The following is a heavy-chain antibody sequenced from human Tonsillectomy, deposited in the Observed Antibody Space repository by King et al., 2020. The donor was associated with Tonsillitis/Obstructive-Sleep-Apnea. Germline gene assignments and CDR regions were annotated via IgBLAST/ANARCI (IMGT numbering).Heavy chain of an antibody. Sequence: HVQLQQWGAGLLKPSETLSLICAVYGGSFSGYYWSWIRQPPGKGLEWIGEINHSGSTNYNPSLKSRVTISVDTSKNQFSLKLSSVTAADTAVYYCARGSIVVPTFYYYYYYMDVWGKGTTVTVSS. V-gene: IGHV4-34*01. CDR2: INHSGST. D-gene: IGHD2-2*01. J-gene: IGHJ6*03. CDR1: GGSFSGYY. CDR3: ARGSIVVPTFYYYYYYMDV.